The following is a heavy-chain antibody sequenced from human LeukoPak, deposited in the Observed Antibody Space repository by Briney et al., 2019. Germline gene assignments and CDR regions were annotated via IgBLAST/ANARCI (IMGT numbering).Heavy chain of an antibody. V-gene: IGHV4-59*08. CDR2: ISYSGIT. Sequence: MTSETLSLTCTVSGGSISNDFRSWIRQPPGKGLEWIGYISYSGITNYNPSLKSRVTISVDTSKNQFSLRLRSVTAADTAVYFCAGDIAAINIPGSRLDPWGQGTLVTVSS. CDR1: GGSISNDF. D-gene: IGHD6-13*01. CDR3: AGDIAAINIPGSRLDP. J-gene: IGHJ5*02.